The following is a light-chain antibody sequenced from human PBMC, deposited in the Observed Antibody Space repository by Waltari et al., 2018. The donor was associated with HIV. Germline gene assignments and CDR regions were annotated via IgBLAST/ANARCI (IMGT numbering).Light chain of an antibody. Sequence: QSVLTQPPSASGTPGPRVTISCSGSRSNIGPNYVYWYRQVPGTAPKLRIYRNVQRPFGVPDRFSGSKSGTSASLAISGLLSEDESDYHCATWDDSLGFWLFGGGTKLTVL. CDR2: RNV. V-gene: IGLV1-47*01. CDR3: ATWDDSLGFWL. CDR1: RSNIGPNY. J-gene: IGLJ3*02.